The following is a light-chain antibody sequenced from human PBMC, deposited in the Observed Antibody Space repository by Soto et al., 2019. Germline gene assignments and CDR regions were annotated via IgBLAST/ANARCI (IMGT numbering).Light chain of an antibody. V-gene: IGKV3-15*01. CDR1: QSISSN. J-gene: IGKJ1*01. CDR2: GAS. Sequence: EIVMTQSPATLSVSPGERATLSCRASQSISSNLAWYQQKPGQAPRLLIYGASTRATGIPARFSGSGSGTEFTLTISSPQSEDFAVYYRQQYNNWPRTFGQGTKVEVK. CDR3: QQYNNWPRT.